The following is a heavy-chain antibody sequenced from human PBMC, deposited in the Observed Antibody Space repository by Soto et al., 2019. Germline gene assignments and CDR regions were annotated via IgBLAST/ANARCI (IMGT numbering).Heavy chain of an antibody. CDR3: ARDLLLRGLADGRHYYYGMYV. CDR1: GFTFSSYW. V-gene: IGHV3-7*01. CDR2: IKQDGSEK. J-gene: IGHJ6*02. D-gene: IGHD6-19*01. Sequence: EVQLVESGGGLVQPGGSLRLSCAASGFTFSSYWMSWVRQAPGKGLEWVANIKQDGSEKYYVDSVKGRFTISRDNAKNSLYLQMNSLRAEDTAVYYCARDLLLRGLADGRHYYYGMYVWGQGTTVTVSS.